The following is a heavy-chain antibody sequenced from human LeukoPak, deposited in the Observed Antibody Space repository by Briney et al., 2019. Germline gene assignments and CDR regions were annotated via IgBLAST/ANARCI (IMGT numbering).Heavy chain of an antibody. Sequence: SETLSFTCTVSGGSISSCDYYLSWIRQPPGKGLEWIGYIYYSGSTYYNPSLKSRVTISVDTSKNQFSLKLSSVTAADTAVYYCARCSGDIWGQGTMVTASS. V-gene: IGHV4-30-4*01. CDR3: ARCSGDI. J-gene: IGHJ3*02. CDR2: IYYSGST. D-gene: IGHD2-15*01. CDR1: GGSISSCDYY.